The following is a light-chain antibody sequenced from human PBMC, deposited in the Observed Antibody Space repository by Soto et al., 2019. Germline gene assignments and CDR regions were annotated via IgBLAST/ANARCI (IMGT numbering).Light chain of an antibody. V-gene: IGKV1-5*03. Sequence: DIQMTQSPSTLSASVGDRVTITCRASQSISVWLAWYQQKAGKAPNLLIYKASRLKSGVQSRFSGSGSETEFTLTISGLQPGDSATYYCQQYNSYSPTFGQGTKVEVK. CDR1: QSISVW. CDR3: QQYNSYSPT. J-gene: IGKJ1*01. CDR2: KAS.